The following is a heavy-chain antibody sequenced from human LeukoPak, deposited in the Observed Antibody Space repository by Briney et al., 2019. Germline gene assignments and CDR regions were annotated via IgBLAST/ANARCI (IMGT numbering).Heavy chain of an antibody. V-gene: IGHV3-30-3*01. D-gene: IGHD4-17*01. J-gene: IGHJ4*02. CDR3: ARFNGDYSDC. Sequence: GGSLRLSCAASGFTFSSYAMHWVRQAPGKGLEWVAVISYDGSNKYYADSVKGRFTISRDNAKNSLYLQMNSLRAEDTAVYYCARFNGDYSDCWGQGTLVTVSS. CDR1: GFTFSSYA. CDR2: ISYDGSNK.